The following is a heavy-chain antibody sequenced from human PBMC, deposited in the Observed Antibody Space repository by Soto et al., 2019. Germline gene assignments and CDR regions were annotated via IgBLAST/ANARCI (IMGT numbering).Heavy chain of an antibody. V-gene: IGHV3-30*18. CDR2: ISYDGSNK. CDR3: AKDHLEWLLYRGFDP. J-gene: IGHJ5*02. Sequence: QVQLVESGGGVVQPWRSLRLSCAASGFTFSSYGMHWVRQAPGKGLEWVAVISYDGSNKYYADSVKGRFTISRDNSKNTLYLQMNSLRAEDTAVYYCAKDHLEWLLYRGFDPWGQGTLVTVSS. D-gene: IGHD3-3*01. CDR1: GFTFSSYG.